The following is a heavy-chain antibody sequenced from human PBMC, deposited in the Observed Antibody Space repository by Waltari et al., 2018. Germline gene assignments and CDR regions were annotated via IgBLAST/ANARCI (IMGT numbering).Heavy chain of an antibody. J-gene: IGHJ2*01. CDR3: ARGPNYGDYDWYFDL. V-gene: IGHV3-49*03. CDR2: IRSKAYGGTT. D-gene: IGHD4-17*01. Sequence: EVQLVESGGGLVQPGRSLRLSCTASGFTFGDYAMSWFRQAPGKGLEWVGFIRSKAYGGTTEYAASVKGRFTISRDDSKSIAYLQMNSLKTEDTAVYYCARGPNYGDYDWYFDLWGRGTLVTVSS. CDR1: GFTFGDYA.